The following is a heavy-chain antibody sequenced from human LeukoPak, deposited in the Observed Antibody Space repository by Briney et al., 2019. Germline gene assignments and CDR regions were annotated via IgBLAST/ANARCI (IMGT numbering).Heavy chain of an antibody. D-gene: IGHD2-2*01. Sequence: GGSLRLSCPASGFTFSTYNINWVRQAPGKGLEWVSYISSSSSTKYYAESVKGRFTISRDDAKNSLYLQMNSLRDEDTAVYYCARGRWYRSITTCLNSFDYWGQGTLVTVSS. V-gene: IGHV3-48*02. CDR1: GFTFSTYN. CDR3: ARGRWYRSITTCLNSFDY. J-gene: IGHJ4*02. CDR2: ISSSSSTK.